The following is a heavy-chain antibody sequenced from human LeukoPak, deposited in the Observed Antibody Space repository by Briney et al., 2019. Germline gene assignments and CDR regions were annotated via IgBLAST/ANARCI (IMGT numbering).Heavy chain of an antibody. CDR2: INNDASSA. Sequence: PGGSLRLSCAASGFTFSSSWMHWVRQTPGKGLVWVSHINNDASSATYADSVKGRFTISRDNAKNSLYLQMNSLRAEDTALYYCARDLSYDYVWGSYRPNWFDPWGQGTLVTVSS. J-gene: IGHJ5*02. CDR3: ARDLSYDYVWGSYRPNWFDP. CDR1: GFTFSSSW. V-gene: IGHV3-74*01. D-gene: IGHD3-16*02.